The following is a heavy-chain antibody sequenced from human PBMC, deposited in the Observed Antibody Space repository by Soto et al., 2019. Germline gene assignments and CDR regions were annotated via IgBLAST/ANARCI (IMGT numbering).Heavy chain of an antibody. CDR3: TRDSGSFHPWYYYGMDV. J-gene: IGHJ6*02. V-gene: IGHV3-49*03. CDR2: IRSKAYGGTT. D-gene: IGHD2-15*01. Sequence: GGSLRLSCTASGFTFGDYAMSWFRQAPGKGLEWVGFIRSKAYGGTTEYAASVKGRFTISRDDSKSIAYLQMNSLKTEDTAVYYCTRDSGSFHPWYYYGMDVWGQGTTVTVS. CDR1: GFTFGDYA.